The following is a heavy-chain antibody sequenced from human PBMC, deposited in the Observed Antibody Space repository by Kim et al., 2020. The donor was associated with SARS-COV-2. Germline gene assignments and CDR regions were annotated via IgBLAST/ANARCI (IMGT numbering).Heavy chain of an antibody. Sequence: SETLSLTCAVYGGSFSGYYWSWIRQPPGKGLEWIGEINHSGSTNYNPSLKSRVTISVDTSKNQFSLKLSSVTAADTAVYYCARGGGVLSQALDVWGKGTTVTVSS. CDR2: INHSGST. CDR1: GGSFSGYY. V-gene: IGHV4-34*01. D-gene: IGHD3-10*01. J-gene: IGHJ6*04. CDR3: ARGGGVLSQALDV.